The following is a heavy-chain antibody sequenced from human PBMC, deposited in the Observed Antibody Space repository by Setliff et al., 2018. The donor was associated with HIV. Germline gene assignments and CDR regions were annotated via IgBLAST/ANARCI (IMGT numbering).Heavy chain of an antibody. V-gene: IGHV3-48*03. CDR2: ISSSGSTI. CDR3: ARDFVAALYY. J-gene: IGHJ4*02. D-gene: IGHD6-13*01. Sequence: LRLSCTASGFTFSSYEMNWVRQAPGKGLEWVSYISSSGSTIYYADSVKGRFTISRGNAKNSLYLHMNSLRAEDTAVYYCARDFVAALYYWGQGTLVTVSS. CDR1: GFTFSSYE.